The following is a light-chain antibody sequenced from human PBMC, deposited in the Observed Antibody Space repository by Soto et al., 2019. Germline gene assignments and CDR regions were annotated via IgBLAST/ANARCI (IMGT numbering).Light chain of an antibody. V-gene: IGLV2-14*01. J-gene: IGLJ2*01. Sequence: QSALTQPASVSGSPGQSITISCTGTSRDVGGYNYVSWHQQHPGKAPKVIITEVSNRPSGVSNRFSGSKSGNTASLTISGLPAEDEADDYCSSYISSSTFVVFGGGTKLTVL. CDR2: EVS. CDR1: SRDVGGYNY. CDR3: SSYISSSTFVV.